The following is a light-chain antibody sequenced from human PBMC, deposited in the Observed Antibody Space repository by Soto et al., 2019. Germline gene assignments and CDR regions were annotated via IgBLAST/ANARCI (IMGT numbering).Light chain of an antibody. J-gene: IGKJ4*01. V-gene: IGKV3-11*01. CDR2: DAS. CDR3: QHRFNWPLT. Sequence: EILLTQSPVTLSLSPGERAILSCRASQSVSTFFAWYQQKPGQAPRLPIYDASKRATGIPARFSGSGSGTDFTLIISSLEPEDFAVYYCQHRFNWPLTFGGGTTVELK. CDR1: QSVSTF.